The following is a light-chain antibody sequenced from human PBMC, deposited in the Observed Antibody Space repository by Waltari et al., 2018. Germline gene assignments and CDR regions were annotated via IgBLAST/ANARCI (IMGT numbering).Light chain of an antibody. CDR3: QQRASWPNT. J-gene: IGKJ2*01. CDR1: QSVSNY. CDR2: GTY. V-gene: IGKV3-11*01. Sequence: EIVLTQSPVTLSLSPGEGATLSCRASQSVSNYLAWYQQKPGQAPRLLIYGTYNRATGIPARFSGSGSGTDFTLTISSLEPEDFAVYYCQQRASWPNTFGQGTKLEIK.